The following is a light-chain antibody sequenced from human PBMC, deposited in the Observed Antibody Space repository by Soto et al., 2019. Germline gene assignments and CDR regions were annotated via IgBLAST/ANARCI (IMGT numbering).Light chain of an antibody. Sequence: SYELTQPPSVSVSPGQTASITGSGDKLGDKYACWYQQKPGQSPVLVIYQDSKRPSGIPERFSGSNSGNTATLTISGTQAMDEADYYFQAWDSSTHVVFGGGTKLTVL. CDR2: QDS. J-gene: IGLJ2*01. CDR1: KLGDKY. V-gene: IGLV3-1*01. CDR3: QAWDSSTHVV.